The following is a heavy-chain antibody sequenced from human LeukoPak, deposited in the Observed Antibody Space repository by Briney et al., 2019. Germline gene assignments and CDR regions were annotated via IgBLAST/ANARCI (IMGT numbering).Heavy chain of an antibody. CDR2: IKQDGSEK. CDR1: GFTFSSYW. D-gene: IGHD6-19*01. Sequence: GGSLRLSCAASGFTFSSYWISWVRQAPGKGLEWVANIKQDGSEKYYVDSVKGRFTISRDNAKNSLYLQMNSLRAEDTAVYYCAGKAGQWLVRLVYYFDYWGQGTLVTVSS. V-gene: IGHV3-7*01. CDR3: AGKAGQWLVRLVYYFDY. J-gene: IGHJ4*02.